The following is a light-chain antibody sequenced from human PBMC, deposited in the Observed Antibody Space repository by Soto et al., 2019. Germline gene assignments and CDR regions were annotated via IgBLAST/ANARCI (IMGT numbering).Light chain of an antibody. CDR2: QTS. CDR1: LYINTR. J-gene: IGKJ1*01. Sequence: EIVLTQSPATLSSFPGDRVTLSCRASLYINTRLAWYQHRPGQAPRLLIYQTSIRAAGIPARFSASGYGTDFTLTISDVQPEDFALYYCHQRQSWPRTFGQGTKVDI. V-gene: IGKV3-11*01. CDR3: HQRQSWPRT.